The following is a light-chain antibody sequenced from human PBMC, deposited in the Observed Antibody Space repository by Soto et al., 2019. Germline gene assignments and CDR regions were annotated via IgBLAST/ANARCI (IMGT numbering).Light chain of an antibody. CDR2: GTS. CDR1: QSVSSSY. Sequence: EIVLTQSPGTLSLSPGERATLSCRASQSVSSSYLAWYQQKPGQAPRLLIYGTSSRATAIPLRFSGSGSGTDFTLTISRPEPADFALYYCQQYGSTSWPFGQGTKVEIK. J-gene: IGKJ1*01. V-gene: IGKV3-20*01. CDR3: QQYGSTSWP.